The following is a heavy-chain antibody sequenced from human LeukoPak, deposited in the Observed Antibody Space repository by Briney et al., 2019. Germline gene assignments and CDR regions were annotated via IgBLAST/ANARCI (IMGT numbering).Heavy chain of an antibody. CDR1: GITLSNYG. J-gene: IGHJ4*02. D-gene: IGHD3-22*01. CDR2: ISGSGGAT. Sequence: PGGSLRLSCAVSGITLSNYGMSWVRQAPGKGLEWVAGISGSGGATNCADSVKGRFTISRDNPKNTLYLQMNSLRVEDTAVYFCAKRGVVIRVILVGFHKEAYYFDSWGQGALVTVSS. CDR3: AKRGVVIRVILVGFHKEAYYFDS. V-gene: IGHV3-23*01.